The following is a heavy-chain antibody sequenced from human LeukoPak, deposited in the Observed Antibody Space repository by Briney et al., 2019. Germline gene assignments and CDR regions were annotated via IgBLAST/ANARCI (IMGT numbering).Heavy chain of an antibody. Sequence: GGSLRLSCAASGFTVSSNYMSWVRQAPGKGLEWVSVIYSGGSTYYADSVKGRFTISRDNSKNTLYLQMNSLRAEDTAVYYCARVRARFGGYYDSSGYHWGQGTLVTVSS. CDR2: IYSGGST. J-gene: IGHJ5*02. D-gene: IGHD3-22*01. CDR1: GFTVSSNY. V-gene: IGHV3-66*01. CDR3: ARVRARFGGYYDSSGYH.